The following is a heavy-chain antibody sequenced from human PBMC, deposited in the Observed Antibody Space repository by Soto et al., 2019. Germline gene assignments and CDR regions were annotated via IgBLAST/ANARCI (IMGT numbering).Heavy chain of an antibody. V-gene: IGHV3-74*01. CDR1: GFTFSSYW. Sequence: PGGSLRLSCAASGFTFSSYWMHWVRQAPGKGLVWVSRINSDGSSTSYADSVKGRFTISRDNAKNTLYLQMNSLRAEDTAVYYCARDADILTGYPPHYYMDVWGKGTTVTVSS. CDR2: INSDGSST. J-gene: IGHJ6*03. CDR3: ARDADILTGYPPHYYMDV. D-gene: IGHD3-9*01.